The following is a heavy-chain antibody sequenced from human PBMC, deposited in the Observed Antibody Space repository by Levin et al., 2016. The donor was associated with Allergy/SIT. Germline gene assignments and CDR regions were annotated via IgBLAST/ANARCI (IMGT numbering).Heavy chain of an antibody. V-gene: IGHV3-53*01. CDR3: ARAISIAARPDGAFDI. J-gene: IGHJ3*02. Sequence: VRQAPGKGLEWVSVIYSGGSTYYADSVKGRFTISRDNSKNTLYLQMNSLRAEDTAVYYCARAISIAARPDGAFDIWGQGTMVTVSS. D-gene: IGHD6-6*01. CDR2: IYSGGST.